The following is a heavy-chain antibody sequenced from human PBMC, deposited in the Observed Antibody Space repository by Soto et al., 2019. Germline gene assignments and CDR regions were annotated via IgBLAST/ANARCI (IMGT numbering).Heavy chain of an antibody. Sequence: PGGSLRLSCAASGFIFSSYAMSWVRQAPGKGLEWVSVISGSGGSTYYADSVKGRFTISRDNSKNTLYLQMNSLRAEDTAVYYCARGYCSGGSCYSYYYYGMDVWGQGTTVTVSS. CDR2: ISGSGGST. CDR1: GFIFSSYA. D-gene: IGHD2-15*01. J-gene: IGHJ6*02. V-gene: IGHV3-23*01. CDR3: ARGYCSGGSCYSYYYYGMDV.